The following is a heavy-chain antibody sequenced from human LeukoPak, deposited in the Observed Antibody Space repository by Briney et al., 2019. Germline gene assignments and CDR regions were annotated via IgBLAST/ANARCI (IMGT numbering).Heavy chain of an antibody. J-gene: IGHJ2*01. CDR1: GGTFSSYV. Sequence: SVKVSCKASGGTFSSYVISWVRQAPGQGLEWMGGIIPIFGTANYAQKFQGRVTITADESTSTAYMELSSLRSEDTAVYYCASGDYYDSSGYYSYWYFDLWGRGTLVTVSS. D-gene: IGHD3-22*01. CDR3: ASGDYYDSSGYYSYWYFDL. V-gene: IGHV1-69*13. CDR2: IIPIFGTA.